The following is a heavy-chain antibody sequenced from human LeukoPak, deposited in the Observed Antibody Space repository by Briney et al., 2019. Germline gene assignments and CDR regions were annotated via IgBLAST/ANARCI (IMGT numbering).Heavy chain of an antibody. V-gene: IGHV4-39*01. CDR1: GGSISSSSYY. J-gene: IGHJ4*02. Sequence: SETLSLTCTVSGGSISSSSYYWGWIRQPPGKGLEWIGSIYYSGSTYYNPSLKSRVTISVDTSENQFSLKLSSVTAADTAVYYCARTRAMSHPTFDYWGQGTLVTVSS. CDR2: IYYSGST. CDR3: ARTRAMSHPTFDY. D-gene: IGHD5-18*01.